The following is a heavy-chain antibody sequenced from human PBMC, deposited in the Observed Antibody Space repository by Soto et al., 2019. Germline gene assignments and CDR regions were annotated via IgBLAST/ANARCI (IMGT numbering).Heavy chain of an antibody. CDR1: GGSISSYY. D-gene: IGHD2-8*02. CDR2: IYYSGIT. V-gene: IGHV4-59*01. Sequence: SETLSLTCTVSGGSISSYYWSWIRQPPGKGLERIGYIYYSGITDYNPSPKSRVTISVDTSKSRSSLELSSVTAADTAVYYCARGGGVYYFDYWGQGTLVTVSS. J-gene: IGHJ4*02. CDR3: ARGGGVYYFDY.